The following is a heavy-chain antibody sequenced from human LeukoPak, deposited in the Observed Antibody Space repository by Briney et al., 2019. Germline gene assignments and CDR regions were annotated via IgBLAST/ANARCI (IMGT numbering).Heavy chain of an antibody. Sequence: GESLKISCKGSGYIFTSYWVGWVRQAPGQGLEWMGWISAYNGNTNYAQKLQGRVTMTTDTSTSTAYMELRSLRSDDTAVYYCARETTGDSSGYPPDYYYYYGMDVWGQGTTVTVSS. V-gene: IGHV1-18*04. CDR3: ARETTGDSSGYPPDYYYYYGMDV. CDR1: GYIFTSYW. D-gene: IGHD3-22*01. CDR2: ISAYNGNT. J-gene: IGHJ6*02.